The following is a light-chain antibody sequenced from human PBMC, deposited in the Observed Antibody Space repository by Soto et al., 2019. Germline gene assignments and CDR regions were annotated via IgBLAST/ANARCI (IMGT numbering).Light chain of an antibody. V-gene: IGLV2-14*01. CDR2: EVS. CDR3: CSYTDSRTHI. Sequence: QSVLTQPASVSGSPGQPITISCPGTSSDVGGYNYVSWYQQHPGKAPKLIIFEVSYGPSGISNRFSASKSGDTASLTISGLQADDEADYYCCSYTDSRTHIFGSGTKGTVL. J-gene: IGLJ1*01. CDR1: SSDVGGYNY.